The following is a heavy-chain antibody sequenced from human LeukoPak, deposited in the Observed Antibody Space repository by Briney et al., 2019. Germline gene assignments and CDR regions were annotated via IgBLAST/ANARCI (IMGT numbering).Heavy chain of an antibody. CDR3: AGDSGYAFDY. CDR2: ISSGSGTI. D-gene: IGHD3-10*01. Sequence: PGGSLRLSCAASGFTLNTYAMSWVRQAPGKGLEWVSYISSGSGTIRYAASVKGRFTISRDNAKNSLYLHMSSLRDEDTAVYYCAGDSGYAFDYWGRGTLVTASS. CDR1: GFTLNTYA. V-gene: IGHV3-48*02. J-gene: IGHJ4*02.